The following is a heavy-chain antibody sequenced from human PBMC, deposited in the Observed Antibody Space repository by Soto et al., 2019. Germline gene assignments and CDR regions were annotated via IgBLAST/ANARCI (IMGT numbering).Heavy chain of an antibody. CDR3: ARVGQWLANPTYGTEKYYFDY. Sequence: ASVKVSCKASGYTFTSYYMHWVRQAPGQGLEWMGIINPSGGSTSYAQKFQGRVTMTRDTSTSTVYMELSSLRSEDTAVYYCARVGQWLANPTYGTEKYYFDYWGQGTLVTVSS. J-gene: IGHJ4*02. CDR1: GYTFTSYY. CDR2: INPSGGST. V-gene: IGHV1-46*03. D-gene: IGHD6-19*01.